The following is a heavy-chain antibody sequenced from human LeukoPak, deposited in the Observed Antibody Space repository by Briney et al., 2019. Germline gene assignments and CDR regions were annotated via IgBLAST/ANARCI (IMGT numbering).Heavy chain of an antibody. CDR3: VRDLDEDSGGTHFDF. V-gene: IGHV3-21*04. J-gene: IGHJ4*02. CDR2: ISSSSSYI. Sequence: GGSLRLSCAASGFTFSSYSMNWVRQAPGKGLEWVSSISSSSSYIYYADSVKGRFTISRDNAKNSLYLQMNSLRAEDTAMYYCVRDLDEDSGGTHFDFWGQGTLVTVSS. CDR1: GFTFSSYS. D-gene: IGHD1-14*01.